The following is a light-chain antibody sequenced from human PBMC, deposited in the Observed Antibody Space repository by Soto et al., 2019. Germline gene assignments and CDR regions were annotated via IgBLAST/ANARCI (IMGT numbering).Light chain of an antibody. CDR3: QHYNSYSEA. CDR2: KES. CDR1: QTISSW. Sequence: DIQMTQSPSTLSGSVGDRVTITCRASQTISSWLAWYQQKPGKAPKLLIYKESTLKSGVPSRFSGSGSGTEFTLTISSLQPDDFATYYCQHYNSYSEAVGQGTKVELK. V-gene: IGKV1-5*03. J-gene: IGKJ1*01.